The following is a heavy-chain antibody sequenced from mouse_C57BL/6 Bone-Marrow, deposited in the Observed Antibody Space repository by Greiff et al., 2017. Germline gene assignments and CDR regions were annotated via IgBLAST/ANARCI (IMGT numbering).Heavy chain of an antibody. Sequence: VMLVESGPGLVAPSQSLSITCTVSGFSLTSYGVHWVRQPPGKGLEWLVVIWSDGSTTYNSALKSRLSISKDNSKSQVFLKMNSLQTDDTAMYYCARSIYYYGSSYVDYAMDYWGQGTSVTVSS. CDR2: IWSDGST. D-gene: IGHD1-1*01. CDR1: GFSLTSYG. J-gene: IGHJ4*01. CDR3: ARSIYYYGSSYVDYAMDY. V-gene: IGHV2-6*03.